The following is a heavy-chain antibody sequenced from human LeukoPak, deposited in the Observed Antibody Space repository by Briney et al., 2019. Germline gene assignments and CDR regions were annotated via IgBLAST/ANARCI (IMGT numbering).Heavy chain of an antibody. V-gene: IGHV4-34*01. CDR3: ARALQH. CDR2: INHSGST. Sequence: PSETLSLTCAVYGGSFSGYYWSWIRQPPGEGLEWIGEINHSGSTNYNPSLKSRVTISVDTSKNQFSLELSSVTAADTAVYYCARALQHWGQGTLVTVSS. J-gene: IGHJ1*01. CDR1: GGSFSGYY.